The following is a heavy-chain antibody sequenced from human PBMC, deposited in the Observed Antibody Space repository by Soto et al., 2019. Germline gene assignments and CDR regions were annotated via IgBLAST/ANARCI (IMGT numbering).Heavy chain of an antibody. V-gene: IGHV5-51*01. Sequence: VESLKISCKGSGYSFSTYWIAWLRQMPVKGLEWMGIIYPGDSDTRYSPSFQGQVTISADKSISTAYLQWSSLKASDTAMYYCARRGYCSGTTCYKWFDPWGQGTLVTVSS. CDR1: GYSFSTYW. CDR3: ARRGYCSGTTCYKWFDP. J-gene: IGHJ5*02. D-gene: IGHD2-2*02. CDR2: IYPGDSDT.